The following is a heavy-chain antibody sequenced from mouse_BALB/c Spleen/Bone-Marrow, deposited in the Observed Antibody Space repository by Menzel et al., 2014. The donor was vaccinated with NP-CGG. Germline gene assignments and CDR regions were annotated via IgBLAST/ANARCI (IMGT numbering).Heavy chain of an antibody. V-gene: IGHV7-3*02. Sequence: EVKLVESGGGLVQPGGSLRLSCATSGFTFTDYYMNWVRQPPGKALEWLGFIRNKANGYTTEYSASVKSRFTISRDNSQNVLYLQMNTLRVDDSATYYCARDKGRVFFDYWGQGTTLTVPS. CDR2: IRNKANGYTT. CDR1: GFTFTDYY. J-gene: IGHJ2*01. CDR3: ARDKGRVFFDY.